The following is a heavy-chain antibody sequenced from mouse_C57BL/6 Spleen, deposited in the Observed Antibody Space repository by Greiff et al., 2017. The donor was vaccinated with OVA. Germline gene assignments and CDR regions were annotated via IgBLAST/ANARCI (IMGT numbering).Heavy chain of an antibody. CDR3: ARNYGSSYEFAY. CDR1: GYTFTSYW. CDR2: IDPSDSYT. V-gene: IGHV1-59*01. J-gene: IGHJ3*01. D-gene: IGHD1-1*01. Sequence: QVQLQQSVAELVRPGASVKLSCKASGYTFTSYWMHWVKQRPGQGLEWIGVIDPSDSYTNYNQKFKGKATLTVDTSSSTAYMQLSSLTSEDSAVYYCARNYGSSYEFAYWGQGTLVTVSA.